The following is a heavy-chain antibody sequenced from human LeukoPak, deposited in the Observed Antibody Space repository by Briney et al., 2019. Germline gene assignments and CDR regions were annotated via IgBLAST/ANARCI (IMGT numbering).Heavy chain of an antibody. CDR3: ARQNTPHGNFDY. CDR2: IKQDGSEK. D-gene: IGHD5-24*01. J-gene: IGHJ4*02. Sequence: GGSLRLSCAASGFTFSSYAMHWVRQAPGKGLEWVANIKQDGSEKYYVDSVKGRFTISRDNAKKSLFLQMNSLRAEDTAIYYCARQNTPHGNFDYWGQGTLVTVSS. CDR1: GFTFSSYA. V-gene: IGHV3-7*03.